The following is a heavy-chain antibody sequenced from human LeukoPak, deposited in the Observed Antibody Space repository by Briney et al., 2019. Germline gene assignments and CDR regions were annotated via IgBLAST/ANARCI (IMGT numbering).Heavy chain of an antibody. CDR2: ISGDGGNT. D-gene: IGHD3-10*01. CDR1: GFTFDDYT. CDR3: AKVAHASGPAILGY. J-gene: IGHJ4*02. Sequence: GGSLRLSCAASGFTFDDYTMHWVRQAPGMDLEWVSLISGDGGNTYYADSVKDRFTISRDNSKNSLSLQMNSLRTEDTALYYCAKVAHASGPAILGYWGQGTLVTVPS. V-gene: IGHV3-43*02.